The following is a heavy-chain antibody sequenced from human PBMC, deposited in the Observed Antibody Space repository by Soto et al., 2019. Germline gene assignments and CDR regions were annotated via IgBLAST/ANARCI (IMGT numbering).Heavy chain of an antibody. CDR1: GGSISTYY. CDR2: IYASGAT. D-gene: IGHD3-10*01. Sequence: PSETLSLTCTVSGGSISTYYWSWIRQPPGGTLEWIGYIYASGATTYNPSLESRVTMSVDMPNSEFSLELTSLTAADTAVYYCARSHSFDGSIYHYYFDFWGQGTLVTVSS. J-gene: IGHJ4*02. CDR3: ARSHSFDGSIYHYYFDF. V-gene: IGHV4-59*01.